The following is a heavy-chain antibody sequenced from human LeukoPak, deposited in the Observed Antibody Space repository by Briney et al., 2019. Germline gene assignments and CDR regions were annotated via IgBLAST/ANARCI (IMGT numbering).Heavy chain of an antibody. J-gene: IGHJ4*02. CDR2: IYYSGST. V-gene: IGHV4-59*01. D-gene: IGHD3-22*01. CDR1: GGSISSYY. Sequence: SETLSLTCTVSGGSISSYYWSWLRQPPGKGLEWIGYIYYSGSTNYNPSLKSRVTISVDTSKNQFSLKLSSVTAADTAVYYCARGLTYYYDSSGYYDSYYFDYWGQGTLVTVSS. CDR3: ARGLTYYYDSSGYYDSYYFDY.